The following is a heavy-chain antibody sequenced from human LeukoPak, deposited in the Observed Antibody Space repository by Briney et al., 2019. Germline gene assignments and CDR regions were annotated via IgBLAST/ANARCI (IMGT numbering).Heavy chain of an antibody. CDR3: AKSVPAIRGEIDY. D-gene: IGHD3-10*01. V-gene: IGHV3-30*02. CDR1: GFTFSSFG. Sequence: GGSLRLSCAASGFTFSSFGMHCVRQAPGKGLEWMAFIRYDGDNEQYADSVKGRFTISRDNSKNTLYLQMNRLRTEDTAIYYCAKSVPAIRGEIDYWGQGTLVTVSS. CDR2: IRYDGDNE. J-gene: IGHJ4*02.